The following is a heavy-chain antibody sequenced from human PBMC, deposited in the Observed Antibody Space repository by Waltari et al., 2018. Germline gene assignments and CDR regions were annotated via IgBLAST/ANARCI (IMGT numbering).Heavy chain of an antibody. Sequence: RLSCAASGFTFSSYAMHWVRQAPGKGLEWVAVISYDGSNKYYADSVKGRFTISRDNSKNTLYLQMNSLRAEDTAVYYCARVLVAGITGYYYGMDVWGQGTTVTVSS. V-gene: IGHV3-30*01. CDR1: GFTFSSYA. CDR3: ARVLVAGITGYYYGMDV. CDR2: ISYDGSNK. D-gene: IGHD6-19*01. J-gene: IGHJ6*02.